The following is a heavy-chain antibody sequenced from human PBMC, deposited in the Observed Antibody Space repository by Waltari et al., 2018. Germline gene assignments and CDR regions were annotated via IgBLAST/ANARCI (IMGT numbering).Heavy chain of an antibody. CDR2: INHSGST. J-gene: IGHJ4*02. D-gene: IGHD5-12*01. Sequence: QVQLQQWGAGLLKPSETLSLTCDVYGGSFRGYYWSWIRQHPVKGLEWIGEINHSGSTNYNPSLKSRVTISVDTSKNQFALKLSSVTAADTAVYYCARGDDLTTYSGYDSRGVLFDYWGQGTLVTVSS. CDR1: GGSFRGYY. CDR3: ARGDDLTTYSGYDSRGVLFDY. V-gene: IGHV4-34*01.